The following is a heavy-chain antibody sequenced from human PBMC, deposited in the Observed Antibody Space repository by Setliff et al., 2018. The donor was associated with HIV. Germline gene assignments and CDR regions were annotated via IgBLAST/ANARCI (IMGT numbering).Heavy chain of an antibody. CDR1: GDSISSGSYY. D-gene: IGHD3-10*01. J-gene: IGHJ6*03. CDR3: ARDRRGYYYGSGSCYMDV. V-gene: IGHV4-61*09. Sequence: SETLSLTCSVSGDSISSGSYYWSWIRLPAGKGLEWIGQIHTTGSTNYNPSLKSRVTISIDTSKNQFSLKLNSVTATDTAVYYCARDRRGYYYGSGSCYMDVWGQGTMVTVSS. CDR2: IHTTGST.